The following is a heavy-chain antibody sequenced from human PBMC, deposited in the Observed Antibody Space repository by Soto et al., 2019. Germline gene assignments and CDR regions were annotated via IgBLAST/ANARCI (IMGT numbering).Heavy chain of an antibody. D-gene: IGHD5-12*01. V-gene: IGHV1-18*01. J-gene: IGHJ6*02. Sequence: QVQLVQSGAEVKTPGASVKVSCKASGYTFTSYGISWVRQAPGQGLEWMGWISAYNGNTNYAQKLQGRVTMTTDTSTSTAYMELRSLRSDDTAVYYCARADGGLRSFYYYGMDVWGQGTTVTVSS. CDR3: ARADGGLRSFYYYGMDV. CDR1: GYTFTSYG. CDR2: ISAYNGNT.